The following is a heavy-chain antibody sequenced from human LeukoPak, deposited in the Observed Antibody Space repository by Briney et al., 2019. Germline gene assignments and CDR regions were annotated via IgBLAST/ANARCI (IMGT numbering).Heavy chain of an antibody. D-gene: IGHD6-13*01. J-gene: IGHJ4*02. Sequence: PSETLSLTCAVYGGSFSGYYWSWIRQPPGKGLEWIGEINHSGSTNYNPSLKSRVTISVDTSKNQFSLKLSPVTAADTAVYYCATIRAYSREMSFDYWGQGTLVTVSS. CDR2: INHSGST. V-gene: IGHV4-34*01. CDR3: ATIRAYSREMSFDY. CDR1: GGSFSGYY.